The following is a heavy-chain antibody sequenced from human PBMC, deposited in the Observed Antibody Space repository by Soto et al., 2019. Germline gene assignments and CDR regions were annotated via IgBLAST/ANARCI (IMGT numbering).Heavy chain of an antibody. J-gene: IGHJ4*02. D-gene: IGHD3-22*01. CDR3: TKDVHNDSSGALDH. CDR1: GFTFYNFA. CDR2: ISGGGGGT. V-gene: IGHV3-23*01. Sequence: EVRLLESGGGLEQPAGSLSLTCTTSGFTFYNFAMSWVRQARGRALEWVSAISGGGGGTYYADSVKGRFIISRDNSKNTVYLQVNGLRPDATAVYYCTKDVHNDSSGALDHWGQGTLVTVSS.